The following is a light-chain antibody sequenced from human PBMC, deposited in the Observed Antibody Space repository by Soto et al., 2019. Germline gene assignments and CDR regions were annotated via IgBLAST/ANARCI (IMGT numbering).Light chain of an antibody. CDR3: SSYTGTNAPYV. V-gene: IGLV2-14*03. J-gene: IGLJ1*01. CDR2: DVA. Sequence: QSALTQPASVSGSPGQSITISCTGTSSDIGNYNYVSWYQHHPGKAPKLIIYDVANRPSGVSNRFSASKSDNTASLTISGLQAEDEAEYYCSSYTGTNAPYVFGTGTKLT. CDR1: SSDIGNYNY.